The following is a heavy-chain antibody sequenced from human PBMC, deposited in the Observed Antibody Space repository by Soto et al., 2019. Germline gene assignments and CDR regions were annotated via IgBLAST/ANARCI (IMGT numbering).Heavy chain of an antibody. D-gene: IGHD6-13*01. CDR3: ARVHSSSYHYFDY. CDR1: GGSFSGYY. Sequence: SETLSLTCAVYGGSFSGYYWTWIRQPPGTGLEWIGEINHSGSTNYNPSLKSRVTISVDTSKNQFSLKLTSVTAEDTAVYYCARVHSSSYHYFDYWGQGTLVTVSS. V-gene: IGHV4-34*01. CDR2: INHSGST. J-gene: IGHJ4*02.